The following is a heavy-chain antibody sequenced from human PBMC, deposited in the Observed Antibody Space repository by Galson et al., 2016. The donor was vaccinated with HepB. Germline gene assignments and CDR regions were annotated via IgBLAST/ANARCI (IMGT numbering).Heavy chain of an antibody. Sequence: LRLSCAASGFTFNAHWMNWVRQAPGKGLEWVANIRGDGIVSYYAESVRGRFTISRDNAKNSLYLQMNGLRVDETAFYYCSREMTGSYFGWGQGTLVTVSS. CDR2: IRGDGIVS. CDR3: SREMTGSYFG. V-gene: IGHV3-7*01. J-gene: IGHJ4*02. D-gene: IGHD3-10*01. CDR1: GFTFNAHW.